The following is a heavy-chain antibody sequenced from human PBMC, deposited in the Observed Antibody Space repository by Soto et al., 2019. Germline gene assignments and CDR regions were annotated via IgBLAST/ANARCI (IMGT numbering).Heavy chain of an antibody. Sequence: ASVKVSCKVSGYTLTELSMHWVRQAPGKGLEWMGGFDPEDGETIYAQKFQGRVTMTEDTSTDTAYMELSSLRSEDTAVYYCATIEASSRGWYYFDYWGQGTLVTVSS. D-gene: IGHD6-19*01. CDR1: GYTLTELS. CDR3: ATIEASSRGWYYFDY. V-gene: IGHV1-24*01. CDR2: FDPEDGET. J-gene: IGHJ4*02.